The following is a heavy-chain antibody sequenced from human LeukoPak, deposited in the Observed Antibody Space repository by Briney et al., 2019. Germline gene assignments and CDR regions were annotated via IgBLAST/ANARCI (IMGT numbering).Heavy chain of an antibody. CDR3: ARLEHSDGKSYGMNV. V-gene: IGHV5-51*01. CDR1: GYSFTSYW. D-gene: IGHD1/OR15-1a*01. Sequence: GESLKISCKGSGYSFTSYWIGWVRQMPGKGLEWMGIIYPGDSDTGYGPSFQGLVTISAHKSISTAYLQWSSLKASDTAMYYCARLEHSDGKSYGMNVWGQGTTVTVSS. J-gene: IGHJ6*02. CDR2: IYPGDSDT.